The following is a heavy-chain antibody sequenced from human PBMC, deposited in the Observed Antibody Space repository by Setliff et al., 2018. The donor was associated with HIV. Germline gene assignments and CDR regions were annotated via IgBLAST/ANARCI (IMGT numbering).Heavy chain of an antibody. CDR1: DFSLSIGYF. J-gene: IGHJ4*02. V-gene: IGHV4-38-2*02. CDR2: LHHDGSL. CDR3: AREAPYSSSPFDY. Sequence: SETLSLTCAVSDFSLSIGYFWGWIRQSPGKGLEWIVSLHHDGSLYYNPSLKSRVSMSVDTSKNQFSLRLTSMTAADTAVYYCAREAPYSSSPFDYWGQGTLVTVSS. D-gene: IGHD6-13*01.